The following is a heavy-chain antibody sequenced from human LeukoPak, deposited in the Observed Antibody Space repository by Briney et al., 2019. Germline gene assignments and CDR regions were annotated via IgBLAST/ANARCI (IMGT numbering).Heavy chain of an antibody. V-gene: IGHV5-51*01. D-gene: IGHD1-14*01. CDR3: ARGGNHDYYYYYMDV. J-gene: IGHJ6*03. CDR2: IYPDDSDT. CDR1: GYSFPSYW. Sequence: GESLKISCKCSGYSFPSYWIRLVRHMPGPGLESMGSIYPDDSDTRYNPYFEGQVTISADKSSSTAYLQWSSLKASDTGMYYCARGGNHDYYYYYMDVWGKGTTITVCS.